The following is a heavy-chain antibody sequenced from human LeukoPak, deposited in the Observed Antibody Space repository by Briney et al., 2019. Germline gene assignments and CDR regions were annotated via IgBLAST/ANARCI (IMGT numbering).Heavy chain of an antibody. J-gene: IGHJ4*02. CDR2: ISWNSGSI. Sequence: GGSLRLSCAASGFTFDDYAMHWVRHAPGKGLEWVSGISWNSGSIGYADSVKGRFTISRDNAKNSLYLQMNSLRAEDMALYYCAKGDSSSWYGPYFDYWGQGTLVTVSS. D-gene: IGHD6-13*01. CDR3: AKGDSSSWYGPYFDY. CDR1: GFTFDDYA. V-gene: IGHV3-9*03.